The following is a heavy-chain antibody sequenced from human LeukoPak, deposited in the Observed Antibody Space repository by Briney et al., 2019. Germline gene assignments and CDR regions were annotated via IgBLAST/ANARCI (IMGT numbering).Heavy chain of an antibody. CDR3: AREELVQFDP. CDR1: GGSFSGYY. J-gene: IGHJ5*02. D-gene: IGHD6-6*01. V-gene: IGHV4-34*01. Sequence: SETLSLTCAVYGGSFSGYYWSWIRQPPGKGLEWIGEINHSGSTNYNPSLKSRVTISVDTSKNQFSLKLSSVTAADTAVYYCAREELVQFDPWGQGTLVTVSS. CDR2: INHSGST.